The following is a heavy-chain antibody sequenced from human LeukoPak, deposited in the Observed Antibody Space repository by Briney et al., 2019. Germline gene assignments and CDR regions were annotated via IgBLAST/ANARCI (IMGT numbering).Heavy chain of an antibody. CDR3: ARGDCSGGSCSSGSRFFEY. V-gene: IGHV3-74*01. Sequence: GGSLRLSCAPSGFSFSTYWMHWVPQATGKGLEWVSRINTEARHTRYADSVKGRLTISRGNAKNTLYLQMNSLRAEDTVVYYCARGDCSGGSCSSGSRFFEYWGQGALVTVSS. CDR2: INTEARHT. J-gene: IGHJ4*02. CDR1: GFSFSTYW. D-gene: IGHD2-15*01.